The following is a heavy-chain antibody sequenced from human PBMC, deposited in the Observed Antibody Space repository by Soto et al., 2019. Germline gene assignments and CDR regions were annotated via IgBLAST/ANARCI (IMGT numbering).Heavy chain of an antibody. D-gene: IGHD2-15*01. V-gene: IGHV1-69*13. Sequence: SSVKVSCKASGGTFSSYAISWVRQAPGQGLEWMGGIIPIFGTANYAQKFQGRVTITADESTSTAYMELSSLRSEDTAVYYCERDHYSQYNWFDPWGQGTLVTVSA. J-gene: IGHJ5*02. CDR2: IIPIFGTA. CDR3: ERDHYSQYNWFDP. CDR1: GGTFSSYA.